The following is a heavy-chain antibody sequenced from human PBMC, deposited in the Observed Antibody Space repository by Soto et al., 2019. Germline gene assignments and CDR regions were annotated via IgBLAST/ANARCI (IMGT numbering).Heavy chain of an antibody. D-gene: IGHD3-22*01. CDR1: GGTFSSHS. Sequence: VQLMQSGAEVKKPGSSVKVSCKASGGTFSSHSINWVRQAPGQGLEWMGGIITLFGTSNYAQIFQGRVTLTSDQSTRTPYMELNSLTPDDTAVYYCAREVGYGHFSPALLDWGQGNLVSVSS. J-gene: IGHJ4*02. CDR3: AREVGYGHFSPALLD. V-gene: IGHV1-69*01. CDR2: IITLFGTS.